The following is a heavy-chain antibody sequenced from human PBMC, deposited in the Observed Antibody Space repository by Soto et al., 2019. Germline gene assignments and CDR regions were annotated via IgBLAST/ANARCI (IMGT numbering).Heavy chain of an antibody. J-gene: IGHJ4*02. CDR1: GFTFSNGW. Sequence: EVQLVQSGGGLVKPGGSLRLSCAASGFTFSNGWMSWVRQAPGKGLEWVGRIRSQIAGGTEDYSAPVKGRLSMSRDDSKDTLYLQMTSLITEDTALYYCTTDSTQTFCDGVPCYSVQTNIHDSWGQGTLVTVSS. CDR2: IRSQIAGGTE. CDR3: TTDSTQTFCDGVPCYSVQTNIHDS. D-gene: IGHD2-21*01. V-gene: IGHV3-15*01.